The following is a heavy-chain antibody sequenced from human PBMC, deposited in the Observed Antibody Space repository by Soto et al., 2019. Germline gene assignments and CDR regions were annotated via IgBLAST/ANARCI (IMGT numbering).Heavy chain of an antibody. D-gene: IGHD2-2*01. CDR1: GFTFSSYS. CDR2: ISSSSSTI. V-gene: IGHV3-48*01. CDR3: AREYCSSTSCLNWFDP. J-gene: IGHJ5*02. Sequence: GGSLRLSCAASGFTFSSYSMNWVRQAPGKGLEWVSYISSSSSTIYYADSVKGRFTISRDNAKNSLYLQMNSLRAKDTAVYYCAREYCSSTSCLNWFDPWGQGTLVTVSS.